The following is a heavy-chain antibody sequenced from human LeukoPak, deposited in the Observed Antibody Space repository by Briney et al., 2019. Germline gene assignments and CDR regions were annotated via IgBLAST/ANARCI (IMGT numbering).Heavy chain of an antibody. CDR2: IFYSGST. Sequence: PSETLSLTCSVSGGSISGFYWSWIRQPPGKELQWIGSIFYSGSTNYNPSLTSRVTISVDTSKNQFSLKLSSVTAADTAVYYCARQRFLEWYFDYWGQGTLVTVSS. J-gene: IGHJ4*02. D-gene: IGHD3-3*01. CDR3: ARQRFLEWYFDY. CDR1: GGSISGFY. V-gene: IGHV4-59*08.